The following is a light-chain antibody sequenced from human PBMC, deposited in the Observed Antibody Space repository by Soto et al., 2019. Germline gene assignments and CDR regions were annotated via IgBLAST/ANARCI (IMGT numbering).Light chain of an antibody. Sequence: QSALTQPASVSGSPGQSITISCTGTRSDVGGYNYVSWYQQNPGKAPKLIIYDVYNRPSGVSNRFSGSKSGNTASLTISGLQAEDEADYYCFSFTSSRARVFGGGTRSPS. CDR3: FSFTSSRARV. CDR2: DVY. CDR1: RSDVGGYNY. J-gene: IGLJ3*02. V-gene: IGLV2-14*01.